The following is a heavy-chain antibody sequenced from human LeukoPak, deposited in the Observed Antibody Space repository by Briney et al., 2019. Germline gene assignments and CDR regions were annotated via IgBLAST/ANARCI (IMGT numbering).Heavy chain of an antibody. CDR1: GLPYDDYA. CDR2: ISWNSGSI. CDR3: AKTASSTSEGEFDY. D-gene: IGHD6-6*01. Sequence: GSSLTLLCAPSGLPYDDYAMLWLRQAAGKGRARVSGISWNSGSIGYPDSVKGRFTISRDNAKNSLYLQMNSLRAEDTALYYCAKTASSTSEGEFDYWGQVTLVTVSS. V-gene: IGHV3-9*01. J-gene: IGHJ4*02.